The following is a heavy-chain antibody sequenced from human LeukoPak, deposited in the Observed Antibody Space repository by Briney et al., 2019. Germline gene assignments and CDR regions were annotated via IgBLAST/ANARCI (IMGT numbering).Heavy chain of an antibody. CDR3: ASPHPSGSYYPGAFDI. CDR2: IYYSGST. V-gene: IGHV4-39*01. D-gene: IGHD1-26*01. J-gene: IGHJ3*02. CDR1: GGSISSSSYY. Sequence: SEALSLTCTVSGGSISSSSYYWGWIRQPPGKGLEWIESIYYSGSTYYNPSLKSRVTISVDTSKNQFSLKLSSVTAADTAVYYCASPHPSGSYYPGAFDIWGQGTMVTVSS.